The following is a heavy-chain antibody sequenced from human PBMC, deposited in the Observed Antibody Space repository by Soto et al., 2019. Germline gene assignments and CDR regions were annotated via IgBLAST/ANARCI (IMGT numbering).Heavy chain of an antibody. D-gene: IGHD2-15*01. CDR2: ISGSGGST. V-gene: IGHV3-23*01. CDR3: AKDSIKLFYSGGSCSNDGY. J-gene: IGHJ4*02. CDR1: GFTFSSYA. Sequence: EVQLLESGGGLVQPGGSLRLSCAASGFTFSSYAMSWVRQAPGKGLEWVSAISGSGGSTYYADSVKGRFTISRDNSKNTLYLQMNSLRAEDTAVYYCAKDSIKLFYSGGSCSNDGYWGQGTLVTVSS.